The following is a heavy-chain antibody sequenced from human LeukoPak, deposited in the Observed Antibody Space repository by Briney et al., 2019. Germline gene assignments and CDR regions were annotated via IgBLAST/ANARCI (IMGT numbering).Heavy chain of an antibody. CDR3: ASRMGHYYDSSGYH. D-gene: IGHD3-22*01. V-gene: IGHV1-69*13. Sequence: ASVKVSCKASGGTFSSYAISWVRQAPGQGLEWMGGIIPIFGTANYAQKFQGRVTITADESTSTAYMELSSLRSEDTAVYYCASRMGHYYDSSGYHWGQGTLVTVSS. CDR2: IIPIFGTA. CDR1: GGTFSSYA. J-gene: IGHJ5*02.